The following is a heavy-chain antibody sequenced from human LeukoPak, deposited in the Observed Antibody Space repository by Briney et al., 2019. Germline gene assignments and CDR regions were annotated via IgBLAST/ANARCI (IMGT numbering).Heavy chain of an antibody. CDR2: INKGATHM. CDR1: QFSFSSYS. J-gene: IGHJ4*02. D-gene: IGHD3-22*01. V-gene: IGHV3-21*01. CDR3: VRLRRNTDSSGYYYYYDY. Sequence: GGSLRLSCEASQFSFSSYSFNWVRQAPGQGLEWVSSINKGATHMYYADSMKGRFTVSRDDAKNSLYLQMNSPRAEDTAVYYCVRLRRNTDSSGYYYYYDYWGRGTLVTVSS.